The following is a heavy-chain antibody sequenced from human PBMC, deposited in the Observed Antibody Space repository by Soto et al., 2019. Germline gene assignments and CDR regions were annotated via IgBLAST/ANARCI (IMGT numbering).Heavy chain of an antibody. Sequence: GGSLRLSCAASGLTFDDYAMHWVRQAPGKGLEWVSGISWNSGSIGYADSVKGRFTISRDNAKNSLYLQMNSLRAEDTALYYCAKDLAFRDCSGGSCPSDAFDIWGQGTMVTVSS. CDR1: GLTFDDYA. CDR2: ISWNSGSI. D-gene: IGHD2-15*01. V-gene: IGHV3-9*01. J-gene: IGHJ3*02. CDR3: AKDLAFRDCSGGSCPSDAFDI.